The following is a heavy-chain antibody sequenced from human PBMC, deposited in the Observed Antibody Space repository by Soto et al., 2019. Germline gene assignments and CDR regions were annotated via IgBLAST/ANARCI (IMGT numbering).Heavy chain of an antibody. D-gene: IGHD3-10*01. Sequence: EVQLVESGGGLVQPGRSLRLSCAASGFTFDDYDIHWVRQASGRGLEWVAGISWNGAGIGYADSVKGRFTISRDNAKNSLHLQMNSLRSEDTALYYCANLPLYGSGFDCWGQGTLVTVSS. CDR3: ANLPLYGSGFDC. CDR2: ISWNGAGI. V-gene: IGHV3-9*01. J-gene: IGHJ4*02. CDR1: GFTFDDYD.